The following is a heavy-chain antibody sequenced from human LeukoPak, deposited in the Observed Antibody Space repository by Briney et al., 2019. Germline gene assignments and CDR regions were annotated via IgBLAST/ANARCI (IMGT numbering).Heavy chain of an antibody. Sequence: SETLSLTCTVSGGSISRDYWSWIRQPPGKGLEWIGYIYYTGSTNYNPSLKSRVTISVDTSKNQFSLKLSSVTAADTAVYYCARDRPGGSSLDYWGQGTLVTVSS. CDR1: GGSISRDY. D-gene: IGHD6-13*01. V-gene: IGHV4-59*01. CDR2: IYYTGST. J-gene: IGHJ4*02. CDR3: ARDRPGGSSLDY.